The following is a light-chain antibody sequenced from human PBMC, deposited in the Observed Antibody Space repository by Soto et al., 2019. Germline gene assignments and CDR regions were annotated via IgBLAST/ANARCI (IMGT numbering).Light chain of an antibody. J-gene: IGKJ1*01. V-gene: IGKV1-5*03. CDR2: EAS. CDR1: QNINKW. CDR3: QQYKSYST. Sequence: DIQMTQSPSTLSASVGDRVTITCRASQNINKWLAWYQQKPGKAHKLLIYEASTLEGGVPSRFSGSGSGTEFTLTISSLPPEDFATYWCQQYKSYSTFGQGTKMDIK.